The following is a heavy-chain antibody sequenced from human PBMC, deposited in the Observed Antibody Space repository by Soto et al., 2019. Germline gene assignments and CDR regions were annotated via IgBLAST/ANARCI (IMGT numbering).Heavy chain of an antibody. CDR3: ARGAGSSTPHYYYGMDD. CDR1: RYTFTSYY. J-gene: IGHJ6*02. CDR2: INPSGGST. Sequence: ASEHVSCKASRYTFTSYYMHWLRHAPEQGLAWMGIINPSGGSTSYAQKSQGRVTMTRDTSTSTVYMELSSLRSEDTAVYYCARGAGSSTPHYYYGMDDWSQGATVTVSS. V-gene: IGHV1-46*01.